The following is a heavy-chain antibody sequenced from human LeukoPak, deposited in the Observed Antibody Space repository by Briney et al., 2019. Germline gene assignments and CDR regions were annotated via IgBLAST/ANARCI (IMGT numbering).Heavy chain of an antibody. CDR1: GYTFTSYD. V-gene: IGHV1-8*03. Sequence: GASVKVSCKASGYTFTSYDINWVRQATGQGLEWMGWMNPNSGNTGYAQKFQGRVTITRNTSISTAYMELSSLRSEDTAVYYRARGRYCSSTSCFRWFDPWGQGTLVTVSS. J-gene: IGHJ5*02. CDR3: ARGRYCSSTSCFRWFDP. D-gene: IGHD2-2*01. CDR2: MNPNSGNT.